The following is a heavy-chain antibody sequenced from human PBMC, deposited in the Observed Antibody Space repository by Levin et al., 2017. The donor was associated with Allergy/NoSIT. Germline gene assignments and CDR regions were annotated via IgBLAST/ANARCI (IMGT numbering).Heavy chain of an antibody. CDR2: IYYSGST. CDR1: GGSISSYY. J-gene: IGHJ4*02. Sequence: GSLRLSCTVSGGSISSYYWSWIRQPPGKGLEWIGYIYYSGSTNYNPSLKSRVTISVDTSKNQFSLKLSSVTAADTAVYYCARQQQLGTLDYWGQGTLVTVSS. CDR3: ARQQQLGTLDY. D-gene: IGHD6-13*01. V-gene: IGHV4-59*01.